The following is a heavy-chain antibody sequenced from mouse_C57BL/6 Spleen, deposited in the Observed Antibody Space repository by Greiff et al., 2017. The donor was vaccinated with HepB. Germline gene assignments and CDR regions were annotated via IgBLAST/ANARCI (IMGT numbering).Heavy chain of an antibody. D-gene: IGHD1-1*01. V-gene: IGHV5-16*01. CDR1: GFTFSDYY. Sequence: DVMLVESEGGLVQPGSSMKLSCTASGFTFSDYYMAWVRQVPEKGLEWVANINYDGSSTYYLDSSKSRFIISRDNAKNILYLQMSSLKSEDTATYYCARGGYYGSSPYYAMDYWGQGTSVTVSS. CDR2: INYDGSST. J-gene: IGHJ4*01. CDR3: ARGGYYGSSPYYAMDY.